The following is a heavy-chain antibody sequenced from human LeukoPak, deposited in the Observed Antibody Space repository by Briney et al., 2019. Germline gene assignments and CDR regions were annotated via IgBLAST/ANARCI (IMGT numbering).Heavy chain of an antibody. CDR2: ISSSGSTI. CDR3: ARDARYRETATILVY. Sequence: GGSLRLSCAASGFTFSDYYMSWIRQAPGKGLEWVSYISSSGSTIYYADSVKGRFTISRDNAKNSLYLQMNSLRAEDTAVYYCARDARYRETATILVYWGQGTLVTVSS. V-gene: IGHV3-11*01. CDR1: GFTFSDYY. J-gene: IGHJ4*02. D-gene: IGHD5-24*01.